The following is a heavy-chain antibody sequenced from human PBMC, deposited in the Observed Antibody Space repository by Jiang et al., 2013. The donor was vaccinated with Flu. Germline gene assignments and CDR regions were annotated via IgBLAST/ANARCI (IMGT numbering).Heavy chain of an antibody. CDR2: INHSGST. CDR3: ARGRGYSLWYFDY. J-gene: IGHJ4*02. V-gene: IGHV4-34*01. D-gene: IGHD5-18*01. Sequence: LLKPSETLSLTCAVYGGSFSGYYWSWIRQPPGKGLEWIGEINHSGSTNYNPSLKSRVTISVDTSKNQFSLKLSSVTAADTAVYYCARGRGYSLWYFDYWGQGTLVTVSS. CDR1: GGSFSGYY.